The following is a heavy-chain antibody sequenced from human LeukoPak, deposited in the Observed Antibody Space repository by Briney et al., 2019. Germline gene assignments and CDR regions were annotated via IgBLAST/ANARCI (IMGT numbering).Heavy chain of an antibody. CDR3: ARGGRRGGYNYFLTPHGTSLHFDY. J-gene: IGHJ4*02. V-gene: IGHV4-4*07. D-gene: IGHD5-24*01. Sequence: SETLSLTCPVSGGSISSYYWSWIRQPAGKGLEWIGRIYTSGSTNYNPSLKSRVTMSVDTSKNQFSLKLSSVTAADTAVYYCARGGRRGGYNYFLTPHGTSLHFDYWGQGTLVTVSS. CDR1: GGSISSYY. CDR2: IYTSGST.